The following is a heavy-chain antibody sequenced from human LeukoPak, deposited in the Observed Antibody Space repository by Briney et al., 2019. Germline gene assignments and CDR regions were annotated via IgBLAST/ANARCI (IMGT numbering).Heavy chain of an antibody. Sequence: SETLSLTCTVSGGSISSSSYFWVWIRQPPGKGLEWIGCIYYSGSTYYNPSLKSRVTISVDTSKNQFSLKLSSVTAADTAVYYCARDRQQLVRGDHFDYWGQGTLVTVSS. V-gene: IGHV4-39*07. CDR2: IYYSGST. CDR1: GGSISSSSYF. D-gene: IGHD6-13*01. J-gene: IGHJ4*02. CDR3: ARDRQQLVRGDHFDY.